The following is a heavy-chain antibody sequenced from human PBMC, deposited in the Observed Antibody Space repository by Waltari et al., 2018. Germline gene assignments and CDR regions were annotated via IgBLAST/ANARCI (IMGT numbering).Heavy chain of an antibody. CDR1: GGTFSSYA. J-gene: IGHJ6*02. D-gene: IGHD5-12*01. Sequence: QVQLVQSGAEVKKPGSSVKVSCKASGGTFSSYAISWVRQAPGQGLAWMGGIIPIFGTANYAQKFQGRVTITADESTSTAYMELSSLRSEDTAVYYCARGRGGYGPQLNYYYYGMDVWGQGTTVTVSS. CDR3: ARGRGGYGPQLNYYYYGMDV. CDR2: IIPIFGTA. V-gene: IGHV1-69*01.